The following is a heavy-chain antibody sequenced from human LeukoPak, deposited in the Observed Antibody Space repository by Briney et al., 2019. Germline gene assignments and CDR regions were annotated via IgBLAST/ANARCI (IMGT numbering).Heavy chain of an antibody. CDR2: INPNSGGT. Sequence: GASVKVSCKASGYTFTGYYMPWVRQAPGQGLEWMGWINPNSGGTNYAQKFQGRVTMTRDTSISTAYMELSRLRSDDTAVYYCARDRLLWFGDMDVWGQGTTVTVSS. D-gene: IGHD3-10*01. CDR1: GYTFTGYY. V-gene: IGHV1-2*02. J-gene: IGHJ6*02. CDR3: ARDRLLWFGDMDV.